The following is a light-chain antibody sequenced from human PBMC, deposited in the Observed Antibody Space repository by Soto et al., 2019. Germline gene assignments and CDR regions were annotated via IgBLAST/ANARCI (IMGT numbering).Light chain of an antibody. V-gene: IGLV2-14*03. Sequence: QSVLTQPASVSGSPGQSITISCTGTSSDVGGYNWVSWYQQHPGKAPKLMIYDVYYRPSGVSDRFSGSKSGKTASLTISGLQAEDESDYFCSSYTSNNTLAYVFGTGTKVTVL. CDR1: SSDVGGYNW. J-gene: IGLJ1*01. CDR3: SSYTSNNTLAYV. CDR2: DVY.